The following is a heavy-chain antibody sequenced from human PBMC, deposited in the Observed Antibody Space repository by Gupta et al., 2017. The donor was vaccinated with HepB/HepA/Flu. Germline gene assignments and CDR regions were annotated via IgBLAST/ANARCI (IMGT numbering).Heavy chain of an antibody. Sequence: QVQLQESGPGLVRPSQTLSLTCTVSGGSVNNVNYYWPWIRHHPEKGLEWLGYIYSSGYIYYNPSLESRLTVSIDTSKNQFSLKLTSVTAADTALYYCATNLPGYCSGGFCPPGSWGQGTLVTVSS. CDR1: GGSVNNVNYY. V-gene: IGHV4-31*03. CDR2: IYSSGYI. J-gene: IGHJ5*02. CDR3: ATNLPGYCSGGFCPPGS. D-gene: IGHD2-15*01.